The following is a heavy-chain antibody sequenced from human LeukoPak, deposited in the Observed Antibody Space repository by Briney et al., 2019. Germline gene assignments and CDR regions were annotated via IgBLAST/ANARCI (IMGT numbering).Heavy chain of an antibody. Sequence: GGSLRLSCAASGFTFSSYAMSWVRQAPGKGLEWVSAISGSGGSTYYADSVKGRFTISRDNSKNTLYLQMNSLRAEDTAVYYCAKKSYDFLTGYLGNWGQGTLVTVSS. D-gene: IGHD3-9*01. CDR1: GFTFSSYA. J-gene: IGHJ4*02. CDR2: ISGSGGST. CDR3: AKKSYDFLTGYLGN. V-gene: IGHV3-23*01.